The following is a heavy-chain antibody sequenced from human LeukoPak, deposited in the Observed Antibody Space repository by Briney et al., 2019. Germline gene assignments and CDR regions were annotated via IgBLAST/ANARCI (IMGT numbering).Heavy chain of an antibody. Sequence: GGSLRLSCTASGFTFSITYMAWVRQAPGKGLEWVSVIYGGGDAYYADSVKGRFTIARDNSKKTLSLQMNSLRAEDTAVYYCARDLEGSGSFYRPSYDYWGQGTLVTVSS. V-gene: IGHV3-66*01. J-gene: IGHJ4*02. D-gene: IGHD3-10*01. CDR1: GFTFSITY. CDR2: IYGGGDA. CDR3: ARDLEGSGSFYRPSYDY.